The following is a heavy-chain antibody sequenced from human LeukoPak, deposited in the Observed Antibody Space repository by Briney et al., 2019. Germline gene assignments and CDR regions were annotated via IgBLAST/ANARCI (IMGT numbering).Heavy chain of an antibody. CDR3: ARVCGGDCLYYYYGMDV. V-gene: IGHV3-66*01. Sequence: GGSLRLSCAASGFTVSSNYMSWVRQAPGKGLEWVSVIYSGGSTYYADSVKGRFTISRDNSKSTLYLQMNSLRAEDTAVYYCARVCGGDCLYYYYGMDVWGQGTTVTVSS. D-gene: IGHD2-21*02. CDR2: IYSGGST. J-gene: IGHJ6*02. CDR1: GFTVSSNY.